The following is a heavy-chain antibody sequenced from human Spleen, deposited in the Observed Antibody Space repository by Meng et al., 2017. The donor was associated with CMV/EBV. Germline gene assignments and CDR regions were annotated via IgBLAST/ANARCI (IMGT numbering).Heavy chain of an antibody. Sequence: SVKVSCKASGGTFKNYALTWVRQAPGQGLQWMGGIIPVFGTPNYAQNFQGRVTITTDESTSTAYMELSSLRSEDTAMYYCARGNYDILTGYWLSQDAFDIWGQGTMVTVSS. CDR2: IIPVFGTP. J-gene: IGHJ3*02. V-gene: IGHV1-69*05. CDR1: GGTFKNYA. CDR3: ARGNYDILTGYWLSQDAFDI. D-gene: IGHD3-9*01.